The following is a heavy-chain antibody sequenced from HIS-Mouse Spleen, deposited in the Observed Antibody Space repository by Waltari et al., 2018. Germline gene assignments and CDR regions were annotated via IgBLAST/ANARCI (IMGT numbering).Heavy chain of an antibody. V-gene: IGHV4-39*07. J-gene: IGHJ2*01. CDR3: AREIPYSSSWYDWYFDL. Sequence: QLQLQESCPGLVKPSETLSLTCTVSGGPISSSSYYWGWIRQPPGKGLGWIGSIYYSGSPYHNPALKSRVTISVDTSKNQFSLKLSSVTAADTAVYYCAREIPYSSSWYDWYFDLWGRGTLVTVSS. CDR2: IYYSGSP. D-gene: IGHD6-13*01. CDR1: GGPISSSSYY.